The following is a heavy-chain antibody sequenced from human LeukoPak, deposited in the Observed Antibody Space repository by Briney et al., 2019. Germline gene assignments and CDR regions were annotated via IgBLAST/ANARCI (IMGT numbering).Heavy chain of an antibody. CDR2: INAGNGNT. V-gene: IGHV1-3*01. CDR3: ARAPGADYDFWSGYYIYYYGMDV. J-gene: IGHJ6*02. D-gene: IGHD3-3*01. Sequence: ASVKVSCKASGYTVTSYAMHWVRQTPGQRLEWMGWINAGNGNTKYSQKFQGRVTITRDTSASTAYMELSSLRSEDTAVYYCARAPGADYDFWSGYYIYYYGMDVWGQGTTVTVSS. CDR1: GYTVTSYA.